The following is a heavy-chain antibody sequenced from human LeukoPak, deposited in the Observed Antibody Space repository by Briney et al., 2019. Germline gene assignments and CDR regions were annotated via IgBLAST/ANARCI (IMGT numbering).Heavy chain of an antibody. J-gene: IGHJ5*02. CDR2: IKQVGSEK. D-gene: IGHD3-3*01. V-gene: IGHV3-7*01. CDR3: ARDSTYYDFRSGYLNWFDP. CDR1: AFSLSDYW. Sequence: SGGSLRLSCAASAFSLSDYWMNWVRQAPGKGLEWVASIKQVGSEKYYVDSVKGRFTISRDNAKNSLYLQMNSLRAEDMAVYYCARDSTYYDFRSGYLNWFDPWGQGTLVTVSS.